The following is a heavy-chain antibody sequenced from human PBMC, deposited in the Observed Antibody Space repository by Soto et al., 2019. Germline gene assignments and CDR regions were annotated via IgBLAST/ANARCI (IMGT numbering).Heavy chain of an antibody. CDR3: ARHHVGAQLPGWFDP. V-gene: IGHV4-39*01. CDR1: VGSISISSYY. D-gene: IGHD1-26*01. Sequence: PSETLCLTCIFSVGSISISSYYWGWIRQPPGKGLEWIGSIYYSGSTYYNPSLKSRVTISVDTSKNQFSLKMSSVTAADTAVYYCARHHVGAQLPGWFDPWGQGTLVTVSS. J-gene: IGHJ5*02. CDR2: IYYSGST.